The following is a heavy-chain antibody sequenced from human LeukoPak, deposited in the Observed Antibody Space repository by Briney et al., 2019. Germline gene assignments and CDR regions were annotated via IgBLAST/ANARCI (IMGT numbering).Heavy chain of an antibody. V-gene: IGHV1-69*13. CDR1: GGTFSSYA. CDR2: IIPIFGTA. CDR3: ARVAAAGTPLGY. D-gene: IGHD6-13*01. Sequence: SVKVSCKASGGTFSSYAISWVRQAPGQGLEWMGGIIPIFGTANYAQKFQGRVTITADESTSTAYMELSSLRSEDTAVYYCARVAAAGTPLGYWGQGTLVTVTS. J-gene: IGHJ4*02.